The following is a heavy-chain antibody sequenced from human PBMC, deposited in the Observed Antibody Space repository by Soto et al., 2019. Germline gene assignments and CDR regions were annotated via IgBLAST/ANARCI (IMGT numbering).Heavy chain of an antibody. J-gene: IGHJ5*02. CDR1: GYTFTSYA. D-gene: IGHD2-2*02. V-gene: IGHV1-3*01. CDR2: INAGNGNT. Sequence: QVQLVQSGAEVKKPGASVKVSCKASGYTFTSYAMHWVRQAPGQRLEWMGWINAGNGNTKYSQKFQGRVTITRDTSVSTAYMELSSLRSEDTAVYYCAREVVPAAIGPNWFDPWGQGTLVTVSS. CDR3: AREVVPAAIGPNWFDP.